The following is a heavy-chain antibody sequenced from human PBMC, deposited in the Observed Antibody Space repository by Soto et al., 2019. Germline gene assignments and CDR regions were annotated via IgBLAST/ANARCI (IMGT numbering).Heavy chain of an antibody. Sequence: ASVKVSCKASGYTFTSYAMHWVRQAPGQRLEWMGWINAGNGNTKYSQKFQGRVTITRDTSASTAYMELSSLRSEDTAVYYCAREEMATYYYYGMDVWGKGTTVTVSS. J-gene: IGHJ6*04. CDR1: GYTFTSYA. V-gene: IGHV1-3*01. CDR3: AREEMATYYYYGMDV. CDR2: INAGNGNT.